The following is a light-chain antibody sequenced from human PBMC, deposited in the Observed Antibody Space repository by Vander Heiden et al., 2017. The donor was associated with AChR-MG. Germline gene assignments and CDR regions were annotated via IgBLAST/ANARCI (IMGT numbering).Light chain of an antibody. CDR2: DVS. Sequence: QSALTQPASVSGSPGQSITIPCTGTSSDVGGYNYVSWYQQHPGKAPKLMIYDVSNRPSGVSNRFSGSKSGNTASLTISGLQAEDEADYYCSSYTSSSTPLYVCGTGTKVTVL. CDR3: SSYTSSSTPLYV. CDR1: SSDVGGYNY. J-gene: IGLJ1*01. V-gene: IGLV2-14*01.